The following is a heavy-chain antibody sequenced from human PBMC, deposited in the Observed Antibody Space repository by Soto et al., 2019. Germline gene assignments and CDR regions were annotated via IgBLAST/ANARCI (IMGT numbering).Heavy chain of an antibody. CDR2: ISGSGGST. J-gene: IGHJ5*02. CDR3: AKEGIGGYCNSIGCYAIDWFDP. V-gene: IGHV3-23*01. CDR1: GFTFSSYA. D-gene: IGHD2-2*01. Sequence: HPGGSLRLSCAASGFTFSSYAMNWVRQAPGKGLEWVSSISGSGGSTYYADSVKDRFTISRDNSKNTLYLQMNSLRADDTAVYYCAKEGIGGYCNSIGCYAIDWFDPWGQGTLVTVSS.